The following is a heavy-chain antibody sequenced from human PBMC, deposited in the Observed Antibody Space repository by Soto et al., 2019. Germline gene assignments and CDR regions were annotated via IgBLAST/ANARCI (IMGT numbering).Heavy chain of an antibody. J-gene: IGHJ6*02. CDR2: MYWNDDK. Sequence: QITLKESGPTLVKPTQTLTLTCTFSGFSLSTSGVGVGWIRQPPGPALGWLALMYWNDDKRYSPSLKSRLTITKDTSKNPVVLTTTNMDPVDTATYSCAHAGGESSSLYSEGISNYYYYGMDVWCRGTTVTVTS. D-gene: IGHD6-13*01. V-gene: IGHV2-5*01. CDR3: AHAGGESSSLYSEGISNYYYYGMDV. CDR1: GFSLSTSGVG.